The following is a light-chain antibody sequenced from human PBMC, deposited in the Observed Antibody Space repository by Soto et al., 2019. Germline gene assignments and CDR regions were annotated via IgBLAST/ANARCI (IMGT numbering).Light chain of an antibody. CDR2: AVS. V-gene: IGLV2-14*01. J-gene: IGLJ2*01. CDR1: SSDVGGYNH. Sequence: QSVLTQPASVSGSPGQSITISCTGTSSDVGGYNHVSWYQHSPGKAPKLILFAVSDRPSGVTHRFSGSKSGNTASLTISGLQAEDEADYYCCSYTSLSTVVFGGGTQLTVL. CDR3: CSYTSLSTVV.